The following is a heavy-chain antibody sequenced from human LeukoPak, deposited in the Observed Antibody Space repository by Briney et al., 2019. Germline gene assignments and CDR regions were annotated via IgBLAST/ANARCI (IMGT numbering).Heavy chain of an antibody. Sequence: ASVKVSCKASGYTFTTYGVSWVRQAPGQGLEWMGWISAYNGNTKYAQMFKGRVTMTTDISTSTTYMELRSLRSDDTAVYYCARREGDEFDIWGQGTMVTVSS. J-gene: IGHJ3*02. CDR2: ISAYNGNT. CDR3: ARREGDEFDI. D-gene: IGHD1-26*01. CDR1: GYTFTTYG. V-gene: IGHV1-18*04.